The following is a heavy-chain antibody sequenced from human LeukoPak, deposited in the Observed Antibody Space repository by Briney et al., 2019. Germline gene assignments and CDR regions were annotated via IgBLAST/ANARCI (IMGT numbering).Heavy chain of an antibody. CDR1: GFTFGSYW. D-gene: IGHD1-1*01. V-gene: IGHV3-74*01. Sequence: GGSLKLSCEASGFTFGSYWLHWVRQAPGKGLVWVSRINSDGSSTSYADSVKGRFTISRDNAKNTLYLQMNSLRAEDTAVYYCARDLSPQLEPPGDYWGQGTLVTVSS. J-gene: IGHJ4*02. CDR2: INSDGSST. CDR3: ARDLSPQLEPPGDY.